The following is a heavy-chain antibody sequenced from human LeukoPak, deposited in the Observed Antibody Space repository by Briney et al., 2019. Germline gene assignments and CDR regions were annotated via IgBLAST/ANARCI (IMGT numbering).Heavy chain of an antibody. CDR2: MNPNSGNT. J-gene: IGHJ5*02. CDR3: ARMNYYDSSGSPNWFDP. V-gene: IGHV1-8*01. D-gene: IGHD3-22*01. Sequence: GASVKVSCKASGYTFTSYNIDWVRQATGQGLEWMGWMNPNSGNTGYAQKFQGRVTMTRNTSISTAYMELSSLRSEDTAVYYCARMNYYDSSGSPNWFDPWGQGTLVTVSS. CDR1: GYTFTSYN.